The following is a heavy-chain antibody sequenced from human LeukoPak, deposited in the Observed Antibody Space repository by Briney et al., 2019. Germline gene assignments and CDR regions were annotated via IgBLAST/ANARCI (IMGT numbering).Heavy chain of an antibody. CDR2: ISGSGGST. D-gene: IGHD1-20*01. Sequence: GGSLRLSCAASGFTFSSNAMSWVSQAPGKGLEWVSAISGSGGSTYYADSVKGRFTISRDNSKNTLYLQMNSLRAEDTAVYYCAKDEGSANWRGRTGGQGTLVTVSS. CDR1: GFTFSSNA. CDR3: AKDEGSANWRGRT. V-gene: IGHV3-23*01. J-gene: IGHJ4*02.